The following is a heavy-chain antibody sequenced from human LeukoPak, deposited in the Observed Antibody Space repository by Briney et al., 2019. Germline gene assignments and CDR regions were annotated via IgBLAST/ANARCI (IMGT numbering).Heavy chain of an antibody. Sequence: GASVKVSCKASGYTFTGYYMHWVRQAPGQGLEWMGWINPNSGGTNYAQKFQGRVTMTRDTSISTAYMELSRLRSDDTAIYYCAKVGGYISGSDAFDMWGRGTMVTVSS. V-gene: IGHV1-2*02. CDR3: AKVGGYISGSDAFDM. J-gene: IGHJ3*02. CDR1: GYTFTGYY. D-gene: IGHD3-10*01. CDR2: INPNSGGT.